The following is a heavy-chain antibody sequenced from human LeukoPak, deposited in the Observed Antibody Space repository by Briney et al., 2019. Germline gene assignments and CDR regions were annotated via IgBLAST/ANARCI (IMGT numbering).Heavy chain of an antibody. CDR1: DGSISSGNYY. Sequence: SETLSLTCTVSDGSISSGNYYWNWIRQSPGKGLEWIGYIYYSGSANYNPSLKSRVTISVDTSKNQFSLKLSSVTAADTAIYYCARGGGIQRLRNFDWLYYWFDPWGQGTLVTVSS. J-gene: IGHJ5*02. V-gene: IGHV4-61*01. D-gene: IGHD3-9*01. CDR2: IYYSGSA. CDR3: ARGGGIQRLRNFDWLYYWFDP.